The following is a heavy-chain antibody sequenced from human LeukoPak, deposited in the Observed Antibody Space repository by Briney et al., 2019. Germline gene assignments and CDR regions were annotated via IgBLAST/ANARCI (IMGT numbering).Heavy chain of an antibody. J-gene: IGHJ4*02. D-gene: IGHD1-1*01. Sequence: GGSLRLSCAASGFTFSNYGMHWVRQTPGKGLEWVAFVQNDGSDKFFADSVKGRFTVSRDNSKNTLYLRMNSLRADDTAVYYCAKERQLEPFDCWGQGTLVTVSS. CDR2: VQNDGSDK. CDR1: GFTFSNYG. V-gene: IGHV3-30*02. CDR3: AKERQLEPFDC.